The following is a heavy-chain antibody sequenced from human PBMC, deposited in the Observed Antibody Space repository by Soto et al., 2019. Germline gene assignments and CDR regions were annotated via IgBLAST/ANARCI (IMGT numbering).Heavy chain of an antibody. Sequence: SETLSLTCTVSGGSISSYYWSWIRQPPGKGLEWIGCIYYSGSTYYNPSLKGRVTISVDTSKNQFSLKLTSVTAADMAMYYCARPKTIGAAAGQGWFDPPGQGTLVTVSS. CDR1: GGSISSYY. D-gene: IGHD6-13*01. V-gene: IGHV4-59*08. CDR2: IYYSGST. CDR3: ARPKTIGAAAGQGWFDP. J-gene: IGHJ5*02.